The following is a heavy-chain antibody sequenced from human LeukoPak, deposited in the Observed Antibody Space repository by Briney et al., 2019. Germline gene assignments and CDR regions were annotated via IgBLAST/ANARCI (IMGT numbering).Heavy chain of an antibody. CDR1: GGSISRSTYY. J-gene: IGHJ4*02. Sequence: SETLSLTCTVSGGSISRSTYYWGWVRQPPGMGLEWIGSIFYSGTTHDNPSLKSRVTISVDTSKNQFSLNLSSVTAADTAVYYCARDLNSAFGELWEYWGQGTLVTVSS. CDR3: ARDLNSAFGELWEY. D-gene: IGHD3-10*01. CDR2: IFYSGTT. V-gene: IGHV4-39*02.